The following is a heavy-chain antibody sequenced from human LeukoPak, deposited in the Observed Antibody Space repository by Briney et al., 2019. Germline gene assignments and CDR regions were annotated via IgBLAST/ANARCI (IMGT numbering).Heavy chain of an antibody. V-gene: IGHV1-18*01. CDR2: ISAYNGNT. J-gene: IGHJ4*02. Sequence: ASVKVSCKASGYTFTSYGISWVRQAPGQGLEWMGWISAYNGNTNYAQKLQGRVTMTTDTSTSTAYMELRSLRSDDTAVYYCARGRPLYCSSTSCYGGEYDYWGQGTLVTVSS. CDR1: GYTFTSYG. D-gene: IGHD2-2*01. CDR3: ARGRPLYCSSTSCYGGEYDY.